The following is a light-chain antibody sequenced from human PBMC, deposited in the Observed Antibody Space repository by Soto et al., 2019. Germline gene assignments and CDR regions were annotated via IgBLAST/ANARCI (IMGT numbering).Light chain of an antibody. J-gene: IGKJ2*01. Sequence: DIQLTQSPSFLSASVGDRVTITCRASQGISSYLAWYQQKPGKAPKLLIYGASTLQSGVPSRFSGSGSGTEFTLTIGSLQPEDFATYYCQQFNSYPYTFGQGTELEIK. V-gene: IGKV1-9*01. CDR2: GAS. CDR3: QQFNSYPYT. CDR1: QGISSY.